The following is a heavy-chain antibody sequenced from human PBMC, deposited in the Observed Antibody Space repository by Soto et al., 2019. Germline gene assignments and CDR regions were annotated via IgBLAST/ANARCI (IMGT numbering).Heavy chain of an antibody. J-gene: IGHJ3*02. D-gene: IGHD3-3*01. CDR1: GGTFSSYT. Sequence: QVQLVQSGAEVKKPGSSVKVSCKASGGTFSSYTISWVRQAPGQGLEWMGRIIPILGIANYAQKFQGRVTITADKPTSTAYMELSSLRSEDTAVYYCARGDFLEWSSNDAFDIWGQGTMVTVSS. V-gene: IGHV1-69*02. CDR2: IIPILGIA. CDR3: ARGDFLEWSSNDAFDI.